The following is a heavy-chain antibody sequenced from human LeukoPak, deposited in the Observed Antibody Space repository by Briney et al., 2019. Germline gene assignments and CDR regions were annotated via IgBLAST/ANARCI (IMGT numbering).Heavy chain of an antibody. CDR2: IYSGGST. V-gene: IGHV3-53*01. J-gene: IGHJ6*02. CDR1: GFTVSSNY. Sequence: GGSLRLSCAASGFTVSSNYMSWVRQAPGKGLEWVSVIYSGGSTYYADSVKGRFTISRDNSKNTLYLQMNSLKAEDTAVYYCASLAWGSSSESYYYYNVMDVGAKGPRSPSP. CDR3: ASLAWGSSSESYYYYNVMDV. D-gene: IGHD6-6*01.